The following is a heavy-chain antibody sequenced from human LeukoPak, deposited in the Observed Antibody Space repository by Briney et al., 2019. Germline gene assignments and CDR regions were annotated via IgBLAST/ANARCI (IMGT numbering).Heavy chain of an antibody. CDR2: ISWNSGSI. CDR1: GFTFDDYA. V-gene: IGHV3-9*01. CDR3: AKAVGPDFYYYDSSAGDAFDT. D-gene: IGHD3-22*01. Sequence: GRSLRLSCAASGFTFDDYAMHWVRQAPGKGLEWVSGISWNSGSIGYADSVKGRFTISRDNAKNSLYLQMNSLRAEDTALYYCAKAVGPDFYYYDSSAGDAFDTWGQGTMVTVSS. J-gene: IGHJ3*02.